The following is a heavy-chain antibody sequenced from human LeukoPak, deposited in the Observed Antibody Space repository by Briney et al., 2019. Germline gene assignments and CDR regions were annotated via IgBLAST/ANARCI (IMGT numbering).Heavy chain of an antibody. Sequence: SETLSLTCTVSSYSIRSDYYWGWIRQTPGKGLEWIASINHSGITYYNPSLKSRVTISVDMSKNQFSLKLTSVTAADTAVYYCGRDRPSGYYDYWGQGILVTASS. CDR3: GRDRPSGYYDY. V-gene: IGHV4-38-2*02. J-gene: IGHJ4*02. CDR2: INHSGIT. D-gene: IGHD3-22*01. CDR1: SYSIRSDYY.